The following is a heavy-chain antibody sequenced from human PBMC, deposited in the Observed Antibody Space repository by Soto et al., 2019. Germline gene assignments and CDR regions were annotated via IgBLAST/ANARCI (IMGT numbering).Heavy chain of an antibody. V-gene: IGHV3-21*01. J-gene: IGHJ4*02. D-gene: IGHD5-12*01. CDR1: GFTFGSYS. CDR3: ARVEIVATRLDY. CDR2: ISSSSSYI. Sequence: GGSLRLSCAASGFTFGSYSMNWVRQAPGKGLEWVSSISSSSSYIYYADSVKGRFTISRDNAKNSLYLQMNSLRAEDTAVYYCARVEIVATRLDYWGQGTLVTVSS.